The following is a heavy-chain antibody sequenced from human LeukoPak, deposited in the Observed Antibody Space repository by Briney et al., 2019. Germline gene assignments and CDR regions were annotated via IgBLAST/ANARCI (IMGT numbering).Heavy chain of an antibody. CDR2: IYTSGST. Sequence: SETLSLTCTVSGGSIRSYYWSWIRQPAGKGLEWIGRIYTSGSTNDNPSLKSRVTMSVDTSKNQFSLKLSSVTAADTAVYYCARGRKYTSGYRVTELGSGYSDYWGQGALVTVSS. CDR1: GGSIRSYY. D-gene: IGHD5-18*01. CDR3: ARGRKYTSGYRVTELGSGYSDY. J-gene: IGHJ4*02. V-gene: IGHV4-4*07.